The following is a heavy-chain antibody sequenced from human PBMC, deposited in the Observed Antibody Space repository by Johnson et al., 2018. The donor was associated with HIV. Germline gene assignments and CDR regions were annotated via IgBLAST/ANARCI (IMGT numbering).Heavy chain of an antibody. CDR2: ITWNSGSI. CDR3: AREVGAPLGYCSGGSCSGAFDI. J-gene: IGHJ3*02. D-gene: IGHD2-15*01. Sequence: VQLVESGGGVVRPGGSLRLSCAASGFTFDDYAMHWLRQAPGKGLEWVSGITWNSGSIGYAESVTGRFTISRDNSKSTVYLQMNSLRAEDTAVYYCAREVGAPLGYCSGGSCSGAFDIWGQGTMVTVSS. CDR1: GFTFDDYA. V-gene: IGHV3-9*01.